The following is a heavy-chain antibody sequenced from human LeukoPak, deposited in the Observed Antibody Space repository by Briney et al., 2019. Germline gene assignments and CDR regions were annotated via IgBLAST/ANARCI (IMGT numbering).Heavy chain of an antibody. CDR1: GFTFNSYA. CDR3: ARGDPIYDFWSGGDY. V-gene: IGHV3-48*01. Sequence: PGESLRLSCAASGFTFNSYAFNWVRQAPGKGLEWVSYISRSSNVIYYTDSVKGRFTISRDNARNLLSLQMNSLRAEDTAVYYCARGDPIYDFWSGGDYWGQGSLVTVSS. J-gene: IGHJ4*02. CDR2: ISRSSNVI. D-gene: IGHD3-3*01.